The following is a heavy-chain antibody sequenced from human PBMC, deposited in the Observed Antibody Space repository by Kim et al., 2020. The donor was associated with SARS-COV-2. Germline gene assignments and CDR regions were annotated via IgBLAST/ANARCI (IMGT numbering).Heavy chain of an antibody. J-gene: IGHJ4*02. CDR2: IYYSGST. CDR3: ASSYSSGVDY. V-gene: IGHV4-61*01. CDR1: GGSVSSGSYY. Sequence: SETLSLTCTVSGGSVSSGSYYWSWIRQPPGKGLEWIGYIYYSGSTNYNPSLKSRVTISVDTSKNQFSLKLSSVTAADTAVYYCASSYSSGVDYWGKGTL. D-gene: IGHD6-19*01.